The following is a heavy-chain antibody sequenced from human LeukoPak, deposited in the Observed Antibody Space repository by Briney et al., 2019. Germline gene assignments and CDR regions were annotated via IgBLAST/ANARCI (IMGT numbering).Heavy chain of an antibody. J-gene: IGHJ6*03. CDR1: GYSISSGYY. CDR2: IYYSGST. D-gene: IGHD3-10*01. V-gene: IGHV4-38-2*02. Sequence: SDTLSLTCTVSGYSISSGYYWGWIRQPPGKGLEWIGSIYYSGSTYHNPSLKSRVTISVDTSKNRFSLKLSSVTAADTAVYYCARAGSITLVRGVLYDYYDMDVWGKGTTVTVSS. CDR3: ARAGSITLVRGVLYDYYDMDV.